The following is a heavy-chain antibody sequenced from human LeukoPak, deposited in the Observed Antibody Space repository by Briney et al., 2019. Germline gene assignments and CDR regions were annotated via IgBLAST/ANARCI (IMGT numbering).Heavy chain of an antibody. Sequence: ETLSLTCIVSRDSIRSYYWSWIRQPPEKGLEWIGNIYNSGSTKYNPSLKTRVTISLDTSNNQFSLKLSSVTAADTAVYYCARQTYDGYFDYWGQGTLVTVSS. CDR1: RDSIRSYY. V-gene: IGHV4-59*08. CDR2: IYNSGST. CDR3: ARQTYDGYFDY. J-gene: IGHJ4*02. D-gene: IGHD3-3*01.